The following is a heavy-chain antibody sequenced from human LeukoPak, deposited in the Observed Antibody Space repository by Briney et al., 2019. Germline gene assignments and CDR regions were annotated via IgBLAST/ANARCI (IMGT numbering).Heavy chain of an antibody. Sequence: PGGSLRLSCAASGFTFDDYGMSWVRQAPGKRLERVSGINWNGGSTGYADSVKGRFTISRDNAKNSLYLQMNSLRAEDTALYYCARVAGGADAFDIWGQGTMVTVSS. CDR3: ARVAGGADAFDI. CDR2: INWNGGST. V-gene: IGHV3-20*04. CDR1: GFTFDDYG. J-gene: IGHJ3*02. D-gene: IGHD2-15*01.